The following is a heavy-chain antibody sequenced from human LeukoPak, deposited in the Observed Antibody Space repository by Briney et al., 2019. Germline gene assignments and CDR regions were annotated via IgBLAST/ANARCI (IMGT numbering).Heavy chain of an antibody. J-gene: IGHJ3*02. D-gene: IGHD3-16*01. CDR3: ARAVGPFDI. V-gene: IGHV3-33*01. CDR1: GFTFSTYG. Sequence: PGGSLRLSCAASGFTFSTYGMHWVRQAPGKGLEWVADIWYDGSIKYYADSVKGRFTISRDNSKNTLYLQMNSLRAEDTAVYYCARAVGPFDIWGQGTIVIVSS. CDR2: IWYDGSIK.